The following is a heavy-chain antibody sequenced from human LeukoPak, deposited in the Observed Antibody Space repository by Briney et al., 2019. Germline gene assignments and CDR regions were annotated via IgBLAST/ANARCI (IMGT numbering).Heavy chain of an antibody. CDR2: ISSSGSTI. V-gene: IGHV3-48*03. D-gene: IGHD3-10*02. J-gene: IGHJ6*04. Sequence: GSLRLSCAASGFAFSSYGMNWVRQAPGKGLEWVSYISSSGSTIYYADSVKGRFTISRDNAKNSLYLQMNSLRAEDTAVYYCAELGITMIGGVWGKGTTVTISS. CDR3: AELGITMIGGV. CDR1: GFAFSSYG.